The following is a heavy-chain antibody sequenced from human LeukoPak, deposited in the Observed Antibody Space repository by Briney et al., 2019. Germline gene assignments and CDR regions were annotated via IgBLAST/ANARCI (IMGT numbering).Heavy chain of an antibody. CDR1: GYTFTSYY. CDR3: AREGHEYWVVVVPAAIGFYY. J-gene: IGHJ4*02. CDR2: INPSGGST. V-gene: IGHV1-46*01. D-gene: IGHD2-2*01. Sequence: ASVKVSCKASGYTFTSYYMHWVRQAPGQGLEWMGIINPSGGSTSYAQKFQGRVTMTRDMSTSTVYMELSSLRSEDTAVYYCAREGHEYWVVVVPAAIGFYYWGQGILVTVSS.